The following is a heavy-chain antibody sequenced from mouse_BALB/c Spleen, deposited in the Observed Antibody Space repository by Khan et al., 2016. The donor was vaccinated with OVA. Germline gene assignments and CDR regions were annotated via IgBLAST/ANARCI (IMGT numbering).Heavy chain of an antibody. J-gene: IGHJ2*01. D-gene: IGHD2-1*01. CDR2: INTYIGEP. CDR1: GYSFTNYV. CDR3: ARGNRDFDY. Sequence: QIQLVQSGPELKKPGETVKISCKASGYSFTNYVMNWVKQAPGKGLKWMGWINTYIGEPTYSDDFKGRFAFSLETSASNAYLQINNLKNEDTATYFCARGNRDFDYWGQGTTLTVSS. V-gene: IGHV9-3-1*01.